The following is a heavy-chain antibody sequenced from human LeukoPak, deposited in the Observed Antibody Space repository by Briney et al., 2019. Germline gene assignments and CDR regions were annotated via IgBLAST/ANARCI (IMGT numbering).Heavy chain of an antibody. V-gene: IGHV1-69*01. Sequence: SVEVSCKASGGTFISYAISWVRQAPGQGLEWMGGIIPIFGTANYAQKFQGRVTITADESTSTAYMELSSLRSEDTAVYYCARVGDLVPAATEYYYSDYMDVWGKGTTVTVSS. J-gene: IGHJ6*03. CDR2: IIPIFGTA. CDR1: GGTFISYA. D-gene: IGHD2-2*01. CDR3: ARVGDLVPAATEYYYSDYMDV.